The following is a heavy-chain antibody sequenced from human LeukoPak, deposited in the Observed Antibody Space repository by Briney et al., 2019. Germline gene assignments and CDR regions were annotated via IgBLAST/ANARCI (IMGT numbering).Heavy chain of an antibody. Sequence: SETLSLTCTVSGGSISSYYWSWIRQPPGKGLEWIGYIYYSGSTNYNPSLKSRVTISVDTSKNQFSLKLSSVTAADTAVYYCARVLGGSYGRLDFDYWGQGTLVTVSS. CDR1: GGSISSYY. CDR2: IYYSGST. V-gene: IGHV4-59*12. CDR3: ARVLGGSYGRLDFDY. J-gene: IGHJ4*02. D-gene: IGHD1-26*01.